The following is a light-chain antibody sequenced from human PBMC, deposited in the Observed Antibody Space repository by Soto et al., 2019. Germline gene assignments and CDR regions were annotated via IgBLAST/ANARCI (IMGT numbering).Light chain of an antibody. CDR2: EVN. J-gene: IGLJ2*01. V-gene: IGLV2-23*02. CDR1: SSDVGSYNL. CDR3: WSDAGSSIFV. Sequence: QSVLTQPASVSGSPGQSITISCTGTSSDVGSYNLVSWYQQLPGKAPILIIYEVNERPSRISNRCSGSKSGNTASLTISGLQGEDEADYCCWSDAGSSIFVFGGGTKLPLL.